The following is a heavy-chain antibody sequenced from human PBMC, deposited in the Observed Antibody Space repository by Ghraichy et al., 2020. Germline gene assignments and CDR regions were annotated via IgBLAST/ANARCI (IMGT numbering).Heavy chain of an antibody. J-gene: IGHJ1*01. CDR3: ARGTSDIAAAGRGAEYFQH. CDR2: INPNSGGT. V-gene: IGHV1-2*02. D-gene: IGHD6-13*01. Sequence: ASVKVSCKASGYTFTGYYMHWVRQAPGQGLEWMGWINPNSGGTNYAQKFQGRVTMTRDTSISTAYMELSRLRSDDTAVYYCARGTSDIAAAGRGAEYFQHWGQGTLVTVSS. CDR1: GYTFTGYY.